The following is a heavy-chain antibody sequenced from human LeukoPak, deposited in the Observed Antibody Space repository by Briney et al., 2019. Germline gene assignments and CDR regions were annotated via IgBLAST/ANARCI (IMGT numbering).Heavy chain of an antibody. CDR3: AKGLERESRLDS. V-gene: IGHV3-23*01. Sequence: GGSLRLSCDASGFSIYTYTMYWVCQAPGQGLEWVSGIRNSDGMTYYADSVRGRFTISTDNSKNTLYLQMNSLRTEDTALYYCAKGLERESRLDSWGQGTLVTVSS. D-gene: IGHD1-1*01. J-gene: IGHJ4*02. CDR1: GFSIYTYT. CDR2: IRNSDGMT.